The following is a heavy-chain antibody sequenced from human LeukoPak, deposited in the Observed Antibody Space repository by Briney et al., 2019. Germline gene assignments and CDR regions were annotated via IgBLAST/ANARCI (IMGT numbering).Heavy chain of an antibody. V-gene: IGHV3-23*01. Sequence: GGSLRLTCAASGFTFSSYAMGWVRQAPGKGLEWLSAISGIGGTTHYADSVKGRFTISRDNSKNTLFLQMDSLRGEDTAVYYCAKRVVVGATSPYSDFQHWGQGTLVTVSS. D-gene: IGHD1-26*01. J-gene: IGHJ1*01. CDR3: AKRVVVGATSPYSDFQH. CDR1: GFTFSSYA. CDR2: ISGIGGTT.